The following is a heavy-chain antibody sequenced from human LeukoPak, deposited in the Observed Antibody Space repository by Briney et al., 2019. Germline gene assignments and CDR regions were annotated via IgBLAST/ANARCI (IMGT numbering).Heavy chain of an antibody. D-gene: IGHD2-15*01. CDR3: ARLRGHSGDFDY. CDR1: GYSFTSHW. Sequence: GESLKISCRGSGYSFTSHWISWVRQMPGKGLEWMGTIDPSDSYTNYRPSFQGHVTISADKSINTAYLQWSSLKASDTAMYYCARLRGHSGDFDYWGQGTLVTVSS. V-gene: IGHV5-10-1*01. J-gene: IGHJ4*02. CDR2: IDPSDSYT.